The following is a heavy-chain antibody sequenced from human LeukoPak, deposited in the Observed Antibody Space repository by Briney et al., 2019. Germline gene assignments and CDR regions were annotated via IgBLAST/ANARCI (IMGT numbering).Heavy chain of an antibody. Sequence: GGSLRLSCAASGFTFSSYGMHWVRQAPGKGLEWVAVIWYDGSNKYYADSVKGRFTISRDNSKNTLYLQMNSLRAEDTAVYYCARDPAAAGLFDCWGQGTLVTVSS. CDR1: GFTFSSYG. CDR2: IWYDGSNK. J-gene: IGHJ4*02. V-gene: IGHV3-33*01. CDR3: ARDPAAAGLFDC. D-gene: IGHD6-13*01.